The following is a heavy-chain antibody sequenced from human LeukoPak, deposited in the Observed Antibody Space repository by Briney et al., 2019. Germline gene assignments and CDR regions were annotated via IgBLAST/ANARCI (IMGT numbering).Heavy chain of an antibody. Sequence: AGGSLRLSCAASGFTFSSYAMHWVRQAPGKGLEWVAVISYDGSNKYYADSVKGRFTISRDNSKNTLYLQMNSLRAEDTAVYYCARDRAPRLGYSSSWYVFDYWGQGTLVTVSS. V-gene: IGHV3-30-3*01. CDR3: ARDRAPRLGYSSSWYVFDY. CDR1: GFTFSSYA. CDR2: ISYDGSNK. D-gene: IGHD6-13*01. J-gene: IGHJ4*02.